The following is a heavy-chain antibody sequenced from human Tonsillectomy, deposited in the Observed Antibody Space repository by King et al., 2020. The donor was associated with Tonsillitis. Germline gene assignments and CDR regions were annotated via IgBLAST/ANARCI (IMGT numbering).Heavy chain of an antibody. CDR2: IYTSGST. Sequence: QLQESGPGLVKPSETLSLTCTVSGGSISSYYWSWIRQPAGKGLEWIGRIYTSGSTNYNPSLKSRVTMSVDTSKNQFYLKLSYVTAADTAVYYCARDVGGEAYCSGGSCYSDWYFDLWGRGTLVTVSS. V-gene: IGHV4-4*07. D-gene: IGHD2-15*01. CDR3: ARDVGGEAYCSGGSCYSDWYFDL. J-gene: IGHJ2*01. CDR1: GGSISSYY.